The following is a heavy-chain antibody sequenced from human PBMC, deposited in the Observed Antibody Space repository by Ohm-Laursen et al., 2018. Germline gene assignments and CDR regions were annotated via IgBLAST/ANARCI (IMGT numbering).Heavy chain of an antibody. Sequence: SLRLSCAASGFTFSDYYMSWIRQAPGKGLEWVSYISSSGSTIYYADSVKGRFTISRDNAKNSLYLQMNSLRAEDTALYYCAKDFSRSSYGVVDVWGQGTTVTVSS. J-gene: IGHJ6*02. CDR2: ISSSGSTI. V-gene: IGHV3-11*01. CDR3: AKDFSRSSYGVVDV. CDR1: GFTFSDYY. D-gene: IGHD2-15*01.